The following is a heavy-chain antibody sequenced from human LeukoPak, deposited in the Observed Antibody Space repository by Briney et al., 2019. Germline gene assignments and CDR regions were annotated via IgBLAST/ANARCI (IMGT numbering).Heavy chain of an antibody. CDR3: AKDRYGSGSDTP. CDR2: IRSDGNNK. CDR1: AFTFSRYG. J-gene: IGHJ5*02. D-gene: IGHD3-10*01. V-gene: IGHV3-30*02. Sequence: PGGSLRLSCAASAFTFSRYGMHWFRQAPGKGLEWVALIRSDGNNKYYADSVKGRFTISRDNSKNTLSLQMNSLRTEDTAVYYCAKDRYGSGSDTPWGQGTLVTVSS.